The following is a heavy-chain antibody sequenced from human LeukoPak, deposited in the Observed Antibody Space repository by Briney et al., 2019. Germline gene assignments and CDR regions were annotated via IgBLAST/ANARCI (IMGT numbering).Heavy chain of an antibody. Sequence: GASVTVSCKASGYTFTSYYMHWVRQPPGQGLEWMGIINPSGGSTSYAQKFQGRVTMTRDMSTSTVYMELSSLRSEDTAVYYCARSIRDYDSSGYSYYFDYWGQGTLVTVSS. CDR2: INPSGGST. V-gene: IGHV1-46*01. CDR1: GYTFTSYY. CDR3: ARSIRDYDSSGYSYYFDY. J-gene: IGHJ4*02. D-gene: IGHD3-22*01.